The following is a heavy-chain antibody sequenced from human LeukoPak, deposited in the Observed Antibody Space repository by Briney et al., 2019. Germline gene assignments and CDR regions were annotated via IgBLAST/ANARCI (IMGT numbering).Heavy chain of an antibody. J-gene: IGHJ4*02. CDR2: INPSGGST. D-gene: IGHD3-10*01. CDR3: ARVNRATMVRGVLDY. V-gene: IGHV1-46*01. CDR1: GYTFTSYY. Sequence: ASVKVSCKASGYTFTSYYMHWVRQAPGQGLECMGIINPSGGSTSYAQKFQGRVTMTRDTSTSTVYMELSSLRSEDTAVYYCARVNRATMVRGVLDYWGQGTLVTVSS.